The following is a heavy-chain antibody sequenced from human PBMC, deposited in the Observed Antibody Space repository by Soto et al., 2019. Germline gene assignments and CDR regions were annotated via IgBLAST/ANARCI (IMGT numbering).Heavy chain of an antibody. D-gene: IGHD3-3*01. CDR2: ISGSGGST. Sequence: GGSLRLSCAASGFTFSSYAMSWVRQAPGKGLEWVSAISGSGGSTYYADSVKGRFTISRDNSKNTLYLQMNSLRAEDTAVYYCAKDGYYDFWSGYYTGYYFDYWGQGTLVTVSS. CDR1: GFTFSSYA. V-gene: IGHV3-23*01. J-gene: IGHJ4*02. CDR3: AKDGYYDFWSGYYTGYYFDY.